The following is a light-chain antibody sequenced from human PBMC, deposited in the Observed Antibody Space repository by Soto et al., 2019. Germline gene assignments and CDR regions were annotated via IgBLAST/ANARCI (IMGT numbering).Light chain of an antibody. V-gene: IGLV2-14*01. CDR2: EVS. J-gene: IGLJ1*01. CDR3: FSFTTDWTHV. CDR1: SSDIGAYNY. Sequence: QSALAQPASVSGSPGQSSTISFTGSSSDIGAYNYVSWFQQYPGKAPKLIISEVSNRPSGVSNRFSGSKSGTAASLTISGLQTEDEADYFCFSFTTDWTHVFGTGTKVTVL.